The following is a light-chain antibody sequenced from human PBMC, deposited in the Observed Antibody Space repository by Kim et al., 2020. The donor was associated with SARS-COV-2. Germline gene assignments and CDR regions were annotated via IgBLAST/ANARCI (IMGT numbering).Light chain of an antibody. Sequence: DFQMTQSPSTLSASVGDRVTITCRASQSINGWLAWYQQKPGTAPKLLIYHASSLQSGVPFRFSGSASGTEFTLTISSLQPDDVATYYRHHLGTFGQGTKVDSK. CDR1: QSINGW. V-gene: IGKV1-5*01. CDR3: HHLGT. CDR2: HAS. J-gene: IGKJ1*01.